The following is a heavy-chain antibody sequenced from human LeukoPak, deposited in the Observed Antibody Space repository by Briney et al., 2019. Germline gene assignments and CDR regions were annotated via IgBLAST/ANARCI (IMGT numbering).Heavy chain of an antibody. V-gene: IGHV3-48*01. D-gene: IGHD4-11*01. Sequence: GGSLRLSCAASGFTFSSCSMNWVRQAPGKGLEWVSYISSTSSTIYYADSVKGRFTISRDTAKNSLYLQMNSLRAEDTAVYYCARGYYCYYWNYYYMGVWGKGTTVTVSS. CDR2: ISSTSSTI. CDR3: ARGYYCYYWNYYYMGV. CDR1: GFTFSSCS. J-gene: IGHJ6*03.